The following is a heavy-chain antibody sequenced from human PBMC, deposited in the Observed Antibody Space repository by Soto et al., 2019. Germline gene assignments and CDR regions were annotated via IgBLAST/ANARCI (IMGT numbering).Heavy chain of an antibody. CDR1: GFTFSSYS. V-gene: IGHV3-21*01. CDR3: ARECCSSTSCLYNWFDP. CDR2: ITSSSIYI. Sequence: GGSLRLSCAASGFTFSSYSMNWVRQAPGKGLEWVSSITSSSIYIYYADSVKGRFTISRDNAKNSLYLQMNSLRAEDTAVYYCARECCSSTSCLYNWFDPWGQGTLVTVSS. D-gene: IGHD2-2*01. J-gene: IGHJ5*02.